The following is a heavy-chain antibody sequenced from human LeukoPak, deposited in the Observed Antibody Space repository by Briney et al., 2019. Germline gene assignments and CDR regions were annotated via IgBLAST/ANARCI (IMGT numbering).Heavy chain of an antibody. D-gene: IGHD3-22*01. CDR2: INSDGSST. CDR1: GFTFSSYW. J-gene: IGHJ4*02. CDR3: ARDKGHRWAERTRFPDYYDSSGYYYFDY. V-gene: IGHV3-74*01. Sequence: GGSLRLSCAASGFTFSSYWMHWVRQAPGKGLVWVSRINSDGSSTSYADSVKGRFTISRDNAKNTLYLQMNSLRAEDTAVYYCARDKGHRWAERTRFPDYYDSSGYYYFDYWGQGTLVTVSS.